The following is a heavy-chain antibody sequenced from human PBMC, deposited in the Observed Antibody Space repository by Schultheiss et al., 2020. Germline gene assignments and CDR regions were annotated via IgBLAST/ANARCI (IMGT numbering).Heavy chain of an antibody. Sequence: SETLSLTCNISGVSISHYYWSWIRQPAGKELEWIGRIYISGKTEYNPSLKSRVTLSLDTSKNQFFLKLISVTAADTAVYYCARDSSAFDIWGQGTVVTVSS. V-gene: IGHV4-4*07. CDR3: ARDSSAFDI. CDR1: GVSISHYY. J-gene: IGHJ3*02. CDR2: IYISGKT.